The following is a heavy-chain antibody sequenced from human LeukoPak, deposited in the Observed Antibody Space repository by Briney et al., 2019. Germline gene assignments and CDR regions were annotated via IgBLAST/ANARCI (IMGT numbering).Heavy chain of an antibody. Sequence: PSETLSLTCTVSGGSFSSYNYYWGWIRQPPGKGLEWIGSIYYSGSTHFNPSLKSRVIVSADTSKNQFSLKLSSVTAADTAVYYCAHTSGPRAYGSGTYYKGPFDNWGQGALVTVSS. D-gene: IGHD3-10*01. V-gene: IGHV4-39*01. CDR2: IYYSGST. CDR3: AHTSGPRAYGSGTYYKGPFDN. CDR1: GGSFSSYNYY. J-gene: IGHJ4*02.